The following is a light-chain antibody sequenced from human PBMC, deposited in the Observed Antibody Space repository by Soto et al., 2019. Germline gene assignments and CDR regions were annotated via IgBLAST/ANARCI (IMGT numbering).Light chain of an antibody. CDR2: EVN. CDR1: SSDVGGSDY. CDR3: SSYTTSGTLV. V-gene: IGLV2-14*01. J-gene: IGLJ2*01. Sequence: QSALTQPASVSGSPGQSITISCTGTSSDVGGSDYVSWYQQHPGRVPKLMIYEVNNRPSGVSNRFSGSKSGDTASLTISGLQAEDEADYYCSSYTTSGTLVFGGGTKLTVL.